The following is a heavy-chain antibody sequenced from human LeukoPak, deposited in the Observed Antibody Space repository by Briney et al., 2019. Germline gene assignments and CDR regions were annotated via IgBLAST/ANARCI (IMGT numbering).Heavy chain of an antibody. CDR3: ASTQPYGDYVFDY. CDR2: IYPGDSDT. V-gene: IGHV5-51*01. Sequence: GESLKISCKGSGYSFTSYWIGWVRQMPGKGLEWMGIIYPGDSDTRYSPSFRGQVTISADKSISTAYLQWSSLKASDTAMYYCASTQPYGDYVFDYWGQGTLVTVSS. J-gene: IGHJ4*02. CDR1: GYSFTSYW. D-gene: IGHD4-17*01.